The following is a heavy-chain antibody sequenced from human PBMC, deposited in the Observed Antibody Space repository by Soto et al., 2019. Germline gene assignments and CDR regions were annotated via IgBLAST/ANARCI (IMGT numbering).Heavy chain of an antibody. Sequence: ETLSLTCTVSGGSISSYYWSLIRQPPGKGLEWIGYIYYSGSTNYNPSLKSRVTISVDTSKNQFSLKLSSVTAADTAVYYCARRYSSAFDILGKGTMVTV. CDR3: ARRYSSAFDI. V-gene: IGHV4-59*08. CDR1: GGSISSYY. J-gene: IGHJ3*02. D-gene: IGHD6-13*01. CDR2: IYYSGST.